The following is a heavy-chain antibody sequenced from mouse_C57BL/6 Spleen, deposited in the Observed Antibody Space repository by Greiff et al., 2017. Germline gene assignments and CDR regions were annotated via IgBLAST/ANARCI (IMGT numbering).Heavy chain of an antibody. CDR2: INYDGSST. J-gene: IGHJ3*01. CDR3: ARDSSGYFAY. Sequence: EVQLVESEGGLVQPGSSMKLSCTASGFTFSDYYMAWVRLVPEKGLEWVANINYDGSSTYYLDSLKSRFIISRDNEKNILYLQMSSLKSEDTATYYCARDSSGYFAYWGQGTLVTVSA. D-gene: IGHD3-2*02. CDR1: GFTFSDYY. V-gene: IGHV5-16*01.